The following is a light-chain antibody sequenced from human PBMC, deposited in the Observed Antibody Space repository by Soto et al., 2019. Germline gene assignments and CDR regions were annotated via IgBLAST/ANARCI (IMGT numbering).Light chain of an antibody. J-gene: IGKJ5*01. Sequence: EIVLTQSPGTLSLSPGERATLSCRASQSVSSSYLAWYQQKPGQAPRLLIYGASSRATGIPDRFSGSGSGTDFTLTIISLVPEDFAVYYCQQYGSSPITFGQGTRLEIK. CDR1: QSVSSSY. CDR2: GAS. V-gene: IGKV3-20*01. CDR3: QQYGSSPIT.